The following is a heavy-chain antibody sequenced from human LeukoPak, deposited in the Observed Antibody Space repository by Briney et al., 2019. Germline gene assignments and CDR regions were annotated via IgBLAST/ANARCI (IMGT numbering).Heavy chain of an antibody. J-gene: IGHJ4*02. CDR1: GFTFSSYE. CDR3: ARLGQQLVEGAFDY. CDR2: ISSSGSTI. Sequence: PGGSLRLSCAASGFTFSSYEMNWVRQAPGKGLGWVSYISSSGSTIYYADSVKGRFTISRDNAKNSLYLQMNSLRAEDTAVYYCARLGQQLVEGAFDYWGQGTLVTVSS. V-gene: IGHV3-48*03. D-gene: IGHD6-13*01.